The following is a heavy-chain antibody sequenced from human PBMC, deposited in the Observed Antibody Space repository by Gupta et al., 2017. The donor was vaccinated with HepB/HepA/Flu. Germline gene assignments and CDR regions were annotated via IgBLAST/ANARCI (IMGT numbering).Heavy chain of an antibody. J-gene: IGHJ6*02. Sequence: VDSVKGRFTISRDNAKNSLYLQMNSLRAEDTAVYYCARTKNTRAMDVWGQGTTVTVSS. CDR3: ARTKNTRAMDV. V-gene: IGHV3-7*01.